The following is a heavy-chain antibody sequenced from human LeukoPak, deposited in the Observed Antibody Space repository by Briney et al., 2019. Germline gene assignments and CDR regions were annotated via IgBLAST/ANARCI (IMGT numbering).Heavy chain of an antibody. Sequence: ASVKVSCKASGYTFTSYGISWVRQAPGQGLEWMGWISAYNGNTNYAQKLQGRVTMTTDTSTSTAYMELRSLRSDDTAMYYCARDYFDSSGYQGEAFDIRGQGTMVTVSS. CDR1: GYTFTSYG. J-gene: IGHJ3*02. D-gene: IGHD3-22*01. V-gene: IGHV1-18*01. CDR2: ISAYNGNT. CDR3: ARDYFDSSGYQGEAFDI.